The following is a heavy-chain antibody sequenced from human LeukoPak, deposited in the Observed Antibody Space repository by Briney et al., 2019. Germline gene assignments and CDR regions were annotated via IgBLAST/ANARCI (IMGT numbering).Heavy chain of an antibody. CDR2: ISDDETYK. J-gene: IGHJ4*02. Sequence: GGSLTLSCAGSGFTFNSYSMHWVRQAPGKGLEWVTAISDDETYKFYADSVKGRFTISRDNSKNTLYLQMNSLRAEDTAVYYCAKSRYCCGGSCYSGVFDYWGQGTLVTVSS. D-gene: IGHD2-15*01. V-gene: IGHV3-30-3*02. CDR3: AKSRYCCGGSCYSGVFDY. CDR1: GFTFNSYS.